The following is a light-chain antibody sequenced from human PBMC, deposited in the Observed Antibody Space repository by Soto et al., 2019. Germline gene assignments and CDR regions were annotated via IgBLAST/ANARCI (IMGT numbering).Light chain of an antibody. Sequence: DVQITQSPSTLSASVWDRVTTTCRASQSISSWLAWYQQKPGKAPKLLIYDASSLESGVPSRFSGSGSGTEFTLTISSLQPDDFATYYCQQYNSYTWTFGQGTKVDIK. CDR1: QSISSW. CDR2: DAS. J-gene: IGKJ1*01. CDR3: QQYNSYTWT. V-gene: IGKV1-5*01.